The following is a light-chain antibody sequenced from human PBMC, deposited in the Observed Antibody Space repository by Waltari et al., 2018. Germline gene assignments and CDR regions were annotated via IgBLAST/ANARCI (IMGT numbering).Light chain of an antibody. CDR2: EAT. CDR3: CSYAGSNTWV. V-gene: IGLV2-23*01. Sequence: QSALTQPASVSGSPGQSITISCPGTSSDVGSYNFFSWYQQPPGNAPKLMIYEATKRPSGVSDRFSGSKSGNTASLTISGLQAEDEADYYCCSYAGSNTWVFGGGTKVTVL. CDR1: SSDVGSYNF. J-gene: IGLJ3*02.